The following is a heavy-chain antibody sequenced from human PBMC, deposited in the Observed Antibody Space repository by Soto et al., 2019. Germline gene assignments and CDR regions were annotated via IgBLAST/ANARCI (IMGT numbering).Heavy chain of an antibody. CDR1: GGSFSGYY. Sequence: LTCAVYGGSFSGYYWSWIRQPPGKGLEWVSAISGSGGSTYYADSVKGRFTISRDNSKNTLYLQMNSLKPEDTAVYYCTVLEGAFDIWGQGTMVTVSS. V-gene: IGHV3-23*01. CDR2: ISGSGGST. J-gene: IGHJ3*02. CDR3: TVLEGAFDI. D-gene: IGHD3-16*01.